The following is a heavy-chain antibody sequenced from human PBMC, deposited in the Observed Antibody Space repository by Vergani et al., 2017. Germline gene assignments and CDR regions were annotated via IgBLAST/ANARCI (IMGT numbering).Heavy chain of an antibody. V-gene: IGHV3-33*01. D-gene: IGHD3-9*01. CDR3: ARRSYDIVTGYYTSHYYYYMDV. CDR1: GFTFSSYG. Sequence: QVQLVESGGGVVQPGRSLRLSCAASGFTFSSYGMHWVRQAPGKGLEWVAVIWYDGSNKYYADSVKGRFTISRDNSKSTLYLQMNSLRAEDTAVYYCARRSYDIVTGYYTSHYYYYMDVWGKGTTVTVSS. J-gene: IGHJ6*03. CDR2: IWYDGSNK.